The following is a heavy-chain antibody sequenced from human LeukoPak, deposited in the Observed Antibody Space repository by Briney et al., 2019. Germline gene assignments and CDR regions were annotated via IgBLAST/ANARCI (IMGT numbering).Heavy chain of an antibody. J-gene: IGHJ4*02. Sequence: SETLSLTCTVSGGSISSYYWSWIRQPPGKGLEWIGYIYYSGSTNYNPSLKSRVTISVDTSKNQFSLKLSSVTAADTAVYYCARWSGWYPYYFDYWGQGTLVTVSS. D-gene: IGHD6-19*01. CDR2: IYYSGST. CDR1: GGSISSYY. V-gene: IGHV4-59*01. CDR3: ARWSGWYPYYFDY.